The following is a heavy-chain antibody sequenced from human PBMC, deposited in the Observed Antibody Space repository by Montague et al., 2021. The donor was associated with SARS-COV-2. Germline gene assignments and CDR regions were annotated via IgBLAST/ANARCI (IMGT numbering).Heavy chain of an antibody. CDR2: IHASGIS. CDR3: ARGRFYYDSGELGS. J-gene: IGHJ5*02. V-gene: IGHV4-4*07. D-gene: IGHD3-22*01. Sequence: SETLSLTCTVSGGSTNNYYWSWIRQPAGKGLELIGRIHASGISTYNPSLETRVTMSVDTSKNQFSLKLSSVTAADTAVYYCARGRFYYDSGELGSWGQGTLVTVSS. CDR1: GGSTNNYY.